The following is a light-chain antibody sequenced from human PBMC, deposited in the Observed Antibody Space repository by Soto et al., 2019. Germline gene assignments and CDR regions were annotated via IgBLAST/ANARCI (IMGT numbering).Light chain of an antibody. V-gene: IGKV1-33*01. CDR2: DAS. Sequence: SHSASSVSATVPDRVTMTFQASQNINNYLNWYQQKPGRAPKLLIYDASNLEAGVPSRFSGSGSGTEFTLTISSLQSEDFATYYCEQYKSFCT. CDR1: QNINNY. CDR3: EQYKSFCT. J-gene: IGKJ2*02.